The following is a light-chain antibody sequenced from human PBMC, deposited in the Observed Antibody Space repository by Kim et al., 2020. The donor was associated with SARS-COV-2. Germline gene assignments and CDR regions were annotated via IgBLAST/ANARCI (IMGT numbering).Light chain of an antibody. V-gene: IGKV1-39*01. CDR3: QQSYSTPRT. CDR2: AAS. J-gene: IGKJ2*01. Sequence: DIQMTQSPSSLSASVGDGVTITCRASQSINSYLNWYQQKPGKAPKLLIYAASTLQSGVPSRFSGSGSGTDLTLTISSLQPEDFATYYCQQSYSTPRTFGQGTKLEI. CDR1: QSINSY.